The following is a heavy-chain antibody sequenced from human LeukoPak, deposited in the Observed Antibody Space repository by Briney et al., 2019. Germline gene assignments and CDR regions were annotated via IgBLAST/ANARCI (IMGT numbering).Heavy chain of an antibody. CDR1: GGTFSSYA. Sequence: SVKVSCKASGGTFSSYAISWVRQAPGQGLEWMGRIIPILGIANYAQKFQGRVTITADKSTTIAYMELSSLRSEDTAVYYCASSPRIVGRLDYYYYMDVWGKGTTVAVSS. J-gene: IGHJ6*03. CDR2: IIPILGIA. CDR3: ASSPRIVGRLDYYYYMDV. V-gene: IGHV1-69*04. D-gene: IGHD6-6*01.